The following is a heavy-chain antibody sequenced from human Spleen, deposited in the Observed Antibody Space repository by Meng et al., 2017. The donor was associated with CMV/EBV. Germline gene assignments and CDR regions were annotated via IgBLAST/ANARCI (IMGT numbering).Heavy chain of an antibody. V-gene: IGHV3-9*03. Sequence: SLKISCAASGFTFDDYAMHWVRQAPGKGLEWVSGISWNSGSIGYADSVKGRFTISRDNAKNSLYLQMNSLRAEDMALYYCATDITEGSTSFGLDYWGQGTLVTVSS. J-gene: IGHJ4*02. CDR2: ISWNSGSI. CDR3: ATDITEGSTSFGLDY. D-gene: IGHD2-2*01. CDR1: GFTFDDYA.